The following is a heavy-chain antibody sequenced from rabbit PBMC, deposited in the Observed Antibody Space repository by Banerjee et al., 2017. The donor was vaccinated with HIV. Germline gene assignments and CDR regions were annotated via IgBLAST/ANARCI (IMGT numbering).Heavy chain of an antibody. CDR1: GFSISSSYD. CDR3: ARDIVNSNSLFNL. J-gene: IGHJ4*01. CDR2: IDTGSGNT. D-gene: IGHD4-1*01. V-gene: IGHV1S40*01. Sequence: QSLEESGGGLVKPGASLTLTCTASGFSISSSYDMCWVRQAPGKGLEWIGIIDTGSGNTDYASWVNGRFTISSDNAQNTLYLQLNSLTAADTATYFCARDIVNSNSLFNLWGPGTLVTVS.